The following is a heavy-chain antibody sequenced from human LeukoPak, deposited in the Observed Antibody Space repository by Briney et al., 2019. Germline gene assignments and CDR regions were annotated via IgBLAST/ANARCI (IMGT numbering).Heavy chain of an antibody. V-gene: IGHV3-13*04. CDR3: ARQSRLNTFDY. J-gene: IGHJ4*02. CDR2: IRSAGDT. CDR1: GFTFSMYD. Sequence: PGGSLRLSCAVSGFTFSMYDVHWVRQVTGKGLEWVSGIRSAGDTNYAGSVKGRFTISRENAKNSLYLQMSSLRAGDTALYYCARQSRLNTFDYWGQGILVTVSS.